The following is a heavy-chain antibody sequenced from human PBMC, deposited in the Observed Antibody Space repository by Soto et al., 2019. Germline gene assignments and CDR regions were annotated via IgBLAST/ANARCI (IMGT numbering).Heavy chain of an antibody. CDR1: GGTFRSYA. D-gene: IGHD2-15*01. J-gene: IGHJ6*02. Sequence: QLQLVQYGAEVKKPGSSVKVSCKASGGTFRSYAISWLRQAPGQGLEWMGGIIPIFGTANYVQKFQGRVTMSVVESMSTAHMELRTLISEETGVYYCARTTQGSYSYYGMDVWGQWPTVTGCS. CDR2: IIPIFGTA. V-gene: IGHV1-69*01. CDR3: ARTTQGSYSYYGMDV.